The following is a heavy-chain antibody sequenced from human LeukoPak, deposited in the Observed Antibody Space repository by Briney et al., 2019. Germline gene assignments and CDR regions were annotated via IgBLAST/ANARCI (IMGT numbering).Heavy chain of an antibody. CDR2: ISAYNGNT. Sequence: ASVKVSCKASGYTFTSYGISWLRQAPGQRLEWMGWISAYNGNTNYAQKLHGRITMTTDTATSTAYMELRSLRSDDTAVYYCARNSSGNDYWGQGTLVSVSS. CDR1: GYTFTSYG. D-gene: IGHD3-22*01. V-gene: IGHV1-18*01. CDR3: ARNSSGNDY. J-gene: IGHJ4*02.